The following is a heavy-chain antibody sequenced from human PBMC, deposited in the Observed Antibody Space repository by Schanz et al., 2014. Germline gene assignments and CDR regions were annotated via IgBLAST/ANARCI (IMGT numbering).Heavy chain of an antibody. CDR1: FSPFIDYY. J-gene: IGHJ4*02. V-gene: IGHV1-2*02. CDR2: IDPNGGAK. CDR3: ARAAYGGYTATPLRY. Sequence: QVQLVQSCPEVKPPGASVPFSFPSSFSPFIDYYMHWVRQAPGQGLEWVGWIDPNGGAKNHAQMLQGRVTMTRDTSISTVYMELSSLRSEDTAVYYGARAAYGGYTATPLRYWGQGTLVTVSS. D-gene: IGHD5-12*01.